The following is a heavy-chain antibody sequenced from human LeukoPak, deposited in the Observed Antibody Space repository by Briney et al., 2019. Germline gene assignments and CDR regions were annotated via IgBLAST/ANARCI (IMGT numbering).Heavy chain of an antibody. CDR1: GFTFTNYN. CDR2: IKPSGGST. D-gene: IGHD5-24*01. Sequence: ASVKVSCKASGFTFTNYNMHWVRQAPGQRLERMGIIKPSGGSTNYAQNFQGRVTMTRDTSTSTVYMGLSSLRSEDTAVYYCARVRDGYNDAYDIWGQGTMITVPS. J-gene: IGHJ3*02. CDR3: ARVRDGYNDAYDI. V-gene: IGHV1-46*01.